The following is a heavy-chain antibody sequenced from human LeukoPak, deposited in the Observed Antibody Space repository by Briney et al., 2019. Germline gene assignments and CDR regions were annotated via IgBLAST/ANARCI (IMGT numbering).Heavy chain of an antibody. V-gene: IGHV1-2*06. D-gene: IGHD4-17*01. CDR1: GYTFNGYY. Sequence: ASVKVSCKASGYTFNGYYMHWVRQAPGQGLEWMGRINPNSGDTNFAQKFQGRVTMTRDTSLSTAYMELSRLRSDDTAVYYCANLMTTVTAGPFDYWGQGTLVTVSS. J-gene: IGHJ4*02. CDR3: ANLMTTVTAGPFDY. CDR2: INPNSGDT.